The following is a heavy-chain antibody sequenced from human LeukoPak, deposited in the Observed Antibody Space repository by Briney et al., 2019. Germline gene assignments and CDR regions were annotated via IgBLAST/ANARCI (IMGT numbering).Heavy chain of an antibody. D-gene: IGHD6-19*01. Sequence: PGGSLRLSCAASGFTFSIYSMNWVRQAPGKGLEWVSSISSSSSYIYYADSVKGRFTISRDNAKNSLYLQMNSLRAEDTAVYYCARISSGWYYLDYWGQGTLVTVSS. CDR3: ARISSGWYYLDY. CDR1: GFTFSIYS. CDR2: ISSSSSYI. V-gene: IGHV3-21*01. J-gene: IGHJ4*02.